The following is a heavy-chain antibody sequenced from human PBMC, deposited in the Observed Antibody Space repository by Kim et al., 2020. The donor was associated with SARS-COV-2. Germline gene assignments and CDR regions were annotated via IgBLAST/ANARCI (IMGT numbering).Heavy chain of an antibody. J-gene: IGHJ4*02. CDR3: ARHAQVGATRL. Sequence: YNPSLKSRFTISVDTPKNQFSLKLSSVTAADTAVYYWARHAQVGATRLWGQGTLVTVSS. D-gene: IGHD1-26*01. V-gene: IGHV4-39*01.